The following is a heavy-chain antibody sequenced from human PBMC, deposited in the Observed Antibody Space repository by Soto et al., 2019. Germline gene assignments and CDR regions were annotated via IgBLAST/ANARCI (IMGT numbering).Heavy chain of an antibody. V-gene: IGHV3-30*18. D-gene: IGHD2-2*01. CDR2: ISYDGSNE. J-gene: IGHJ6*02. Sequence: GGSLRLSCAASGFTFSSYGIHWVRQAPGKGLEWVALISYDGSNEYYADSVKGRFTISRDNSKNTLYLQMDSLRAEDTAVYYCAKVTSGWAVIYYGMDVWGQGTTVTVSS. CDR3: AKVTSGWAVIYYGMDV. CDR1: GFTFSSYG.